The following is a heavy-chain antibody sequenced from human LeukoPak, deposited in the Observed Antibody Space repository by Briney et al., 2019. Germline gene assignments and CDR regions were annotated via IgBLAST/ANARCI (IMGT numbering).Heavy chain of an antibody. CDR3: ADSNYWYPVDY. CDR2: ITNSGDTT. J-gene: IGHJ4*02. Sequence: GGSLRLSCAASGFTFASYAMRWVRQAPGKGLERVSSITNSGDTTYYADSVKGRFTISRDNSKNTLYLQMNSLRAEDTALYYCADSNYWYPVDYWGQGTLVTVSS. CDR1: GFTFASYA. V-gene: IGHV3-23*01. D-gene: IGHD4-11*01.